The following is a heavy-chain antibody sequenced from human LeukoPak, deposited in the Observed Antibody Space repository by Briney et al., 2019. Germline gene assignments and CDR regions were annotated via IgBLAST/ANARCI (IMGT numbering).Heavy chain of an antibody. CDR2: IYYSGST. CDR1: GGSISSYY. D-gene: IGHD3-10*01. V-gene: IGHV4-59*06. Sequence: PSETLSLTCTVSGGSISSYYWSWIRQPPGKGLEWIGYIYYSGSTYYNPSLKSRVTISVDTSKNQFSLKLSSVTAADTAVYYCARAFRAVRNRAFDIWGQGTMVTVSS. CDR3: ARAFRAVRNRAFDI. J-gene: IGHJ3*02.